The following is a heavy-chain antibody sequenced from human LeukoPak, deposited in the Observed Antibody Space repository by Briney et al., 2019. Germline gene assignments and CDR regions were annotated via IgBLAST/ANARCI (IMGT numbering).Heavy chain of an antibody. CDR1: GGSISSYY. V-gene: IGHV4-59*08. CDR3: ARQTGSGLFILP. CDR2: ISYSGST. J-gene: IGHJ4*02. D-gene: IGHD3/OR15-3a*01. Sequence: SETLSLTCTVSGGSISSYYWSWIRQPPGKGLEYIGYISYSGSTNYNPSLKNRVTISVDTSKNQFSLRLTSVTAADTAVYYCARQTGSGLFILPGGQGTLVTVSS.